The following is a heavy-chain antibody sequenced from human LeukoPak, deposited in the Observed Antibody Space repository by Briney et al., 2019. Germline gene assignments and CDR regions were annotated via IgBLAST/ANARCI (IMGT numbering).Heavy chain of an antibody. Sequence: ASVKVSCKASGYTFTSYDINWVRQATGQGLEWLGWMNPNSGNTGYAQKFQGRVGMTRNTSISTAYMELSNLRSEDTAVYYCARVAGNCGGDCYRLLYWGQGTLVTVSS. D-gene: IGHD2-21*01. J-gene: IGHJ4*02. CDR2: MNPNSGNT. CDR1: GYTFTSYD. V-gene: IGHV1-8*01. CDR3: ARVAGNCGGDCYRLLY.